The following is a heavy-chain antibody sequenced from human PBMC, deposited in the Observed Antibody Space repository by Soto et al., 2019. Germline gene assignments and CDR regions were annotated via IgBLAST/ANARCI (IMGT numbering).Heavy chain of an antibody. D-gene: IGHD6-19*01. Sequence: QLQLVESGGGVVQSGGSLRLSCAASGFTFSSYALHWVRQAPGKGLEWVAVISIEGKTIYYADSVKGRFTISRDNSKNILYLQLKSLRVDDTAVYHCGRWSATIAVAGMDVWGQGTTVTVSS. CDR3: GRWSATIAVAGMDV. J-gene: IGHJ6*02. V-gene: IGHV3-30*04. CDR2: ISIEGKTI. CDR1: GFTFSSYA.